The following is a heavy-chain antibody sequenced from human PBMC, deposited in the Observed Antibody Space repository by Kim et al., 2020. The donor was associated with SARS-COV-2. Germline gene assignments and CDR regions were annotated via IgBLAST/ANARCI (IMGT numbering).Heavy chain of an antibody. V-gene: IGHV3-23*01. Sequence: GGSLRLSCAASGFTFSSYAMSWVRQAPGKGLEWVSAISGSGGSTYYADSVKGRFTISRDNYKNTLYLQMNSLRAEDTAVYYCAKDPLAPQYSSSWEADVDYWGQGTLVTVSA. CDR3: AKDPLAPQYSSSWEADVDY. CDR2: ISGSGGST. J-gene: IGHJ4*02. D-gene: IGHD6-13*01. CDR1: GFTFSSYA.